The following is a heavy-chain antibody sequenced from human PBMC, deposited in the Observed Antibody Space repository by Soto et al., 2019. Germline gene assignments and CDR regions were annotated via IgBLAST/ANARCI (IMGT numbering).Heavy chain of an antibody. V-gene: IGHV4-59*01. D-gene: IGHD6-19*01. J-gene: IGHJ6*02. CDR3: ARGSGWYHPLGMDV. Sequence: QVQLQESGPGLVKPSETLSLTCTVSGGSISSYYWSWIRQPPGKGLGWIGYIYYSGSTNYNPSLKSRVTISVDTSKNQFSLKLSSVTAADTAVYYCARGSGWYHPLGMDVWGQGTTVTVSS. CDR2: IYYSGST. CDR1: GGSISSYY.